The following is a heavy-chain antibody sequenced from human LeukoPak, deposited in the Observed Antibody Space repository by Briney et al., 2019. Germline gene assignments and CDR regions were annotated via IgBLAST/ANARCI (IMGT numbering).Heavy chain of an antibody. CDR3: ARDGIVGAPDY. V-gene: IGHV3-48*03. J-gene: IGHJ4*02. Sequence: PGGSLRLSCAASGFTFSSYEMNWVRQTPGKGLEWVSYISSSGSTIYYADSVKGRFTISRDYAKNSLYLQMNSLRAEDTAVYYCARDGIVGAPDYWGQGTLVTVSS. CDR2: ISSSGSTI. CDR1: GFTFSSYE. D-gene: IGHD1-26*01.